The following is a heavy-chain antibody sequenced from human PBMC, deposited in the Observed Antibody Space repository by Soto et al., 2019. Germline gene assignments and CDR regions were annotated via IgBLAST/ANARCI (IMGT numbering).Heavy chain of an antibody. D-gene: IGHD5-18*01. V-gene: IGHV4-59*01. CDR3: ARDLREDTVLGRSGEYHYRIAV. Sequence: PETLCITCSGSGGTISSYDWSWSRLPPGKKLEWIGYIHYSGSTNYNPSLKSRVTISVDTSKNQFSLKLSSVTAADTAVYYCARDLREDTVLGRSGEYHYRIAVPGQRTTVTV. CDR2: IHYSGST. J-gene: IGHJ6*02. CDR1: GGTISSYD.